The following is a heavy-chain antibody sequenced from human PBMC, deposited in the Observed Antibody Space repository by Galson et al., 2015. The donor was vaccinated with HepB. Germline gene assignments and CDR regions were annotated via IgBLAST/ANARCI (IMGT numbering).Heavy chain of an antibody. Sequence: SVKVSCKASKYTFSDYYIHWVPRAPGQGLEWMGWIFPNSGGTTYAQVFQGRVTLTSDTSINTAYMYLSSLTSDDTAVYYCARGRSKWELLRVYFDYWGEGTLVTVSP. V-gene: IGHV1-2*02. CDR2: IFPNSGGT. J-gene: IGHJ4*02. CDR3: ARGRSKWELLRVYFDY. CDR1: KYTFSDYY. D-gene: IGHD1-26*01.